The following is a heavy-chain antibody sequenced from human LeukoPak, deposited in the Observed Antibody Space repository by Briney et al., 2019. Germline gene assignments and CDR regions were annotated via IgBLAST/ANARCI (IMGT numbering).Heavy chain of an antibody. CDR2: IYYSGST. J-gene: IGHJ6*03. D-gene: IGHD6-6*01. V-gene: IGHV4-59*12. CDR3: ARGIAVRLRYYYYYMDV. CDR1: GGSISSYY. Sequence: SETLSLTCTVSGGSISSYYWSRIRQPPGKGLEWIGYIYYSGSTNYNPSLKSRVTISVDTSKNQFSLKLSSVTAADTAVYYCARGIAVRLRYYYYYMDVWGKGTTVTVSS.